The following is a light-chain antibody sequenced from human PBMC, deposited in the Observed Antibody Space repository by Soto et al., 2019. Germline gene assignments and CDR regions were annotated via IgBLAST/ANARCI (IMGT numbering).Light chain of an antibody. J-gene: IGKJ1*01. V-gene: IGKV3-15*01. CDR3: HHYNTWPWT. Sequence: ETVMTQSPATLSVSPGERATLSCRASQSVNSNLAWYQQKLDQAPRVLIYGASTRATGIPARFSGSGSETEFILTINSLQSEDFAIYYCHHYNTWPWTFGQGTKVEI. CDR1: QSVNSN. CDR2: GAS.